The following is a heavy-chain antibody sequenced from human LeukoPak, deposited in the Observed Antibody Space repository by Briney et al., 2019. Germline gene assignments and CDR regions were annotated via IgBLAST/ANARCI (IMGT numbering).Heavy chain of an antibody. CDR2: FDPEDGET. Sequence: ASVKVSCKVSGYTLTELSMHWVRQAPGKGLEWMGSFDPEDGETIYAQKFQGRVTMTRDTSTSTVYMELSSLRSEDTAVYYCARETPITMVRGFTAYYYGMDVWGQGTTVTVSS. CDR3: ARETPITMVRGFTAYYYGMDV. CDR1: GYTLTELS. V-gene: IGHV1-24*01. J-gene: IGHJ6*02. D-gene: IGHD3-10*01.